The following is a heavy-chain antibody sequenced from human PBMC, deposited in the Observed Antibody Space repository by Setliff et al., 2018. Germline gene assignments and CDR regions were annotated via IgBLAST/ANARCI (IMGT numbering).Heavy chain of an antibody. CDR3: ARAGCSGGSCYWFDY. CDR2: INWNSGTR. V-gene: IGHV3-20*04. D-gene: IGHD2-15*01. CDR1: GFIFDNYA. Sequence: PGGSLRLSCAASGFIFDNYAMHWVRQGPGKGLEWVSGINWNSGTRAYADSVKGRFTISRDNAKNSLYLQMNSLRAEDTAVYYCARAGCSGGSCYWFDYWGQGTLVTVSS. J-gene: IGHJ4*02.